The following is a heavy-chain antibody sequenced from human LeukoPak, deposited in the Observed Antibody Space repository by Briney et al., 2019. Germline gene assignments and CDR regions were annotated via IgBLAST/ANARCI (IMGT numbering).Heavy chain of an antibody. Sequence: PGGSLRLSCAASGFAFNTYTVHWVRQAPGQGLGWVAVISYDGTHKYYVDSVKGRFTISRDNSKSTLFLQMDSLRPEDTAIYYCARSLIVTSYFDYWGQGTLVTVSS. D-gene: IGHD2/OR15-2a*01. V-gene: IGHV3-30*01. J-gene: IGHJ4*02. CDR1: GFAFNTYT. CDR2: ISYDGTHK. CDR3: ARSLIVTSYFDY.